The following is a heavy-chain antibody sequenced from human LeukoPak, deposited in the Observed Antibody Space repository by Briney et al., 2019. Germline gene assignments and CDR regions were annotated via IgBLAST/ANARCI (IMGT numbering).Heavy chain of an antibody. CDR3: ARLPSYCSSASCYLGYYYYYMDV. J-gene: IGHJ6*03. D-gene: IGHD2-2*01. CDR1: SGSISSYY. Sequence: PSETLSLTCSVSSGSISSYYWSWIRQPPGKGLEWIGYIYYSGRTSYNPSLKSRVTISVDTSKNHFSLTLSSVTAADTAVYYCARLPSYCSSASCYLGYYYYYMDVWGKGTTVTISS. V-gene: IGHV4-59*08. CDR2: IYYSGRT.